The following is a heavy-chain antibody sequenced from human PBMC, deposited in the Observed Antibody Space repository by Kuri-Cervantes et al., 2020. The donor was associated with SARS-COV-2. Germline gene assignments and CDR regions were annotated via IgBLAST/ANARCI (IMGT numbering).Heavy chain of an antibody. D-gene: IGHD2-21*01. Sequence: GGSLRLSCAASGFTVGSNYMNWVRQAPGKGLEWVSYISSSSSYIYYADSLKGRFTISRDNAKNSLYLQMNSLRAEDTAVYYCARADLSDFAFDIWGQGTMVTVSS. CDR3: ARADLSDFAFDI. V-gene: IGHV3-21*01. CDR2: ISSSSSYI. CDR1: GFTVGSNY. J-gene: IGHJ3*02.